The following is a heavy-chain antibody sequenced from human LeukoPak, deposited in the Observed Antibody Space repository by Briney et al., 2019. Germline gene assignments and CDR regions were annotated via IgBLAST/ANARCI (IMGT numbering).Heavy chain of an antibody. J-gene: IGHJ4*02. Sequence: GESLKISCKGSGYSFTSYWIGWVRQMPGKGLEWMGIIYPGDSDTRYSPSFQGQVTISADKSISTAYLQWSSLKASDTAMYYCARHRYSSGQTYYFDYWGQGTLVTVSS. CDR2: IYPGDSDT. V-gene: IGHV5-51*01. CDR1: GYSFTSYW. CDR3: ARHRYSSGQTYYFDY. D-gene: IGHD6-19*01.